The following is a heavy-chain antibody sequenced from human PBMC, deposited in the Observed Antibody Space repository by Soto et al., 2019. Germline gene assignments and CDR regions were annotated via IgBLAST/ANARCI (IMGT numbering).Heavy chain of an antibody. D-gene: IGHD6-19*01. V-gene: IGHV3-23*01. CDR2: ISGSAGST. CDR3: AKTLAVATIYYFDY. J-gene: IGHJ4*02. Sequence: HPGGSLRLSCAASGFTFSSYAMSWVRQAPGRGLEWVSAISGSAGSTYYADSVKGRFTISRDSSRNTLYLQMNSLRAEDTAVYYCAKTLAVATIYYFDYWGQGTLVTVSS. CDR1: GFTFSSYA.